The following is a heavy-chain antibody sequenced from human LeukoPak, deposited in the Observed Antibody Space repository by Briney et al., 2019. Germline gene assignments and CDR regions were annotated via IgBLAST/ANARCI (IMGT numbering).Heavy chain of an antibody. CDR2: ISSSSYI. J-gene: IGHJ4*02. D-gene: IGHD3-3*01. CDR3: ARSPFTIFGVVIED. V-gene: IGHV3-21*01. CDR1: GFTFSSYA. Sequence: GGSLRLSCAASGFTFSSYAMSWVRQAPGKGLEWVSSISSSSYIYYADSVKGRFTISRDNAKNSLYLQMNSLRAEDTAVYYCARSPFTIFGVVIEDWGRGTLVTVSS.